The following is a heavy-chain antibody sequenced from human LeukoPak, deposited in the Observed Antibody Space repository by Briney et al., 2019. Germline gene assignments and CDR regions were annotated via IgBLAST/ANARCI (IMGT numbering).Heavy chain of an antibody. D-gene: IGHD6-13*01. Sequence: GGSLTLSCAASGFTFDDYDMHWVRQAPGKGLEGVSGNSWNSGSIGYADSVKGRFTISRDNAKNSLYLQMNSLRAEDTALYYCVAAAGRKSSCYFDLWGRGTLVTVSS. CDR1: GFTFDDYD. CDR2: NSWNSGSI. CDR3: VAAAGRKSSCYFDL. J-gene: IGHJ2*01. V-gene: IGHV3-9*01.